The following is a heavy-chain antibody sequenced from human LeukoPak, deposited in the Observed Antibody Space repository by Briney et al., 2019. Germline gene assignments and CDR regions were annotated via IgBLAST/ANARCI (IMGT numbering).Heavy chain of an antibody. V-gene: IGHV4-61*01. Sequence: SETLSLTCTVSGGSISSSSYYWGWIRQPPGKGLEWIGYIYYSGSTNYNPSLKSRVTISVDTSKNQFSLKLSSVTAADTAVYYCARDLHNWNDVLGFYFDYWGQGTLVTVSS. CDR3: ARDLHNWNDVLGFYFDY. CDR2: IYYSGST. CDR1: GGSISSSSYY. J-gene: IGHJ4*02. D-gene: IGHD1-20*01.